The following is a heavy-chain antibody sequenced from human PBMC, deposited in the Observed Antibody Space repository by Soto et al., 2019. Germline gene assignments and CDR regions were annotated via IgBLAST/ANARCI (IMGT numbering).Heavy chain of an antibody. CDR1: RYTFISYD. CDR3: ARSPSWETTVTPYYFDY. Sequence: QVQLVQSGAEVKKPGASVKVSCKASRYTFISYDINWVRQATGQGLEWMGWMNPKSANTGYAQNFQCRVTMTRNTSISTVYMELSSLRSEDTAVYYCARSPSWETTVTPYYFDYWGQGTLVTVSS. J-gene: IGHJ4*02. CDR2: MNPKSANT. D-gene: IGHD4-4*01. V-gene: IGHV1-8*01.